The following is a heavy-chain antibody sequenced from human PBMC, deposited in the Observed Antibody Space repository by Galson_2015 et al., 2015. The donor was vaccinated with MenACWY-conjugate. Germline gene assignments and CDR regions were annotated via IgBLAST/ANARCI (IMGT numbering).Heavy chain of an antibody. CDR2: IRATGRP. Sequence: EGLSPPRPFVGGSLTRHYLGWVRPPPREGIGWDAYIRATGRPQNKTSPKRRVTMSPAPSQEQFSLRLISVSAADTAVYYCARIPTWGSSYGYFDYWGQGILVAVSP. V-gene: IGHV4-4*08. CDR3: ARIPTWGSSYGYFDY. D-gene: IGHD5-18*01. CDR1: GGSLTRHY. J-gene: IGHJ4*02.